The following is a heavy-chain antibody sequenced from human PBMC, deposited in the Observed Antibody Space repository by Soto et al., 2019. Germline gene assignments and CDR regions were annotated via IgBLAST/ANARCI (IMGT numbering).Heavy chain of an antibody. V-gene: IGHV4-4*02. J-gene: IGHJ4*02. CDR1: GGSISSSNW. CDR2: IYHSGTT. CDR3: AGRSDGSGSLDY. Sequence: QVQLQESGPGLVKSSGILSVTCAVSGGSISSSNWWTWFRQPPGKGLEWIGEIYHSGTTNCNPSLKSRGTISVDTSKNQFSVKLSYVTAADTAFYYCAGRSDGSGSLDYWGQGTLVTVSS. D-gene: IGHD3-10*01.